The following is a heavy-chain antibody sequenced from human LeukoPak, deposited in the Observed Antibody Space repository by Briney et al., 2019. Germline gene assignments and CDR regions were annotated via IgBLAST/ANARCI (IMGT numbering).Heavy chain of an antibody. D-gene: IGHD6-13*01. CDR3: AKDSKVAAAGYFFDY. CDR1: GFTFTTYG. Sequence: PGRSLRLSCAASGFTFTTYGMHWVRQAPGKGLEWVAIIWYDGSNKYYADSVKGRFTISRDNSKNTLYLEMNSLRPEDTAVYHCAKDSKVAAAGYFFDYWGQGTLVTVSS. CDR2: IWYDGSNK. J-gene: IGHJ4*02. V-gene: IGHV3-33*06.